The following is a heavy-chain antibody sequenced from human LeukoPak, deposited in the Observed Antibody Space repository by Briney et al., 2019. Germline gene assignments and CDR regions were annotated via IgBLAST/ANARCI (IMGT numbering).Heavy chain of an antibody. J-gene: IGHJ6*03. CDR3: AKRGGNSWYNYMDV. CDR2: IYRDGST. V-gene: IGHV3-53*01. D-gene: IGHD6-13*01. CDR1: GFSVSSNY. Sequence: GGSLRLSCAASGFSVSSNYMSWVRQAPGKGLEWVSIIYRDGSTYYADSVKGRFTISRDNSKNTLDLQMNSLRVEDTAVYYRAKRGGNSWYNYMDVWGNGTTVTVSS.